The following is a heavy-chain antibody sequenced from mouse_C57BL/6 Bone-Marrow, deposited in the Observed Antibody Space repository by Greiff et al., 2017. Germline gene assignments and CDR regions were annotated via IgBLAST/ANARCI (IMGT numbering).Heavy chain of an antibody. Sequence: EVKLVESGGDLVKPGGSLKLSCAASGFTFSSYGMSWVRQTPDKRLEWVATISSGGSYTYYPDSVKGRFTISRDNAKNTLYLQMSSLKSEDTAMYYCARLPITTVLGFDYWGQGTTLTVSS. CDR2: ISSGGSYT. CDR1: GFTFSSYG. D-gene: IGHD1-1*01. CDR3: ARLPITTVLGFDY. V-gene: IGHV5-6*01. J-gene: IGHJ2*01.